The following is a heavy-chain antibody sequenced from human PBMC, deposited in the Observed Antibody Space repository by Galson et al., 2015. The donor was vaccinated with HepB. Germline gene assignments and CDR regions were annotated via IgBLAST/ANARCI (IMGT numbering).Heavy chain of an antibody. J-gene: IGHJ6*02. D-gene: IGHD2-2*01. Sequence: SVKVSCKASGYTFTSYGISWVRQAPGQGLEWMGGIIPIFGTANYAQKFQGRVTITADESTSTAYMELSSLRSEDTAVYYCARNRVDPIVVVPAAMADYYYYYGMDVWGQGTTVTVSS. CDR1: GYTFTSYG. CDR3: ARNRVDPIVVVPAAMADYYYYYGMDV. V-gene: IGHV1-69*13. CDR2: IIPIFGTA.